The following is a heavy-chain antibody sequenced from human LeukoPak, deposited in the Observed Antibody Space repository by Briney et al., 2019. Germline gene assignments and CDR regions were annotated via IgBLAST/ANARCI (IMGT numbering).Heavy chain of an antibody. CDR2: IYYSGST. CDR3: ARETSSGYLPYFDC. J-gene: IGHJ4*02. V-gene: IGHV4-59*01. D-gene: IGHD3-22*01. Sequence: SETLSLTCTVSGGSISSYYWSWIRQPPGKGLEWIGYIYYSGSTNYNPSLKSRVTISVDTSKNQFSLKLSSVTAADTAVYYCARETSSGYLPYFDCWGQGTLVTVSS. CDR1: GGSISSYY.